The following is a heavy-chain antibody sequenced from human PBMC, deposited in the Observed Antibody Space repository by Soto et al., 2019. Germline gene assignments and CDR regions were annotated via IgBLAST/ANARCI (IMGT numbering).Heavy chain of an antibody. D-gene: IGHD1-26*01. CDR1: GGSFSDYI. CDR3: ARGLISGSHYSGGWYYFDS. Sequence: SETLSLTCDVYGGSFSDYILTWIRQTPGKGLQWIGQINHSGSANYNPSLKSRVTISVHTSSSQFSLELSSVTAADTAVYYCARGLISGSHYSGGWYYFDSWGQRTQVTVSS. V-gene: IGHV4-34*01. CDR2: INHSGSA. J-gene: IGHJ4*02.